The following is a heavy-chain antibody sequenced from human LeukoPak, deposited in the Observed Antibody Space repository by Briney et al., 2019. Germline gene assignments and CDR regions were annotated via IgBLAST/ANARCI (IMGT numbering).Heavy chain of an antibody. CDR2: FDPEDGET. Sequence: ASVKVSCKVSGYTLTELSMHWVRQAPGKGLEWMGGFDPEDGETIYAQKFQGRVTMTEDTSTDTAYMELSSLRSEDTAVYYCVTWYYYDSSGYHPFDYWGQGTLVTVSS. D-gene: IGHD3-22*01. J-gene: IGHJ4*02. V-gene: IGHV1-24*01. CDR1: GYTLTELS. CDR3: VTWYYYDSSGYHPFDY.